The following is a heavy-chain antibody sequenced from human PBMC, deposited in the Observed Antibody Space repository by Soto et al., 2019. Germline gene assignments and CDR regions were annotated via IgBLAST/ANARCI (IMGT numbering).Heavy chain of an antibody. V-gene: IGHV4-34*01. Sequence: PSETLSLTCAVYGGSFSGYYWSWIRQPPGKGLDWIGEINHSGSTNYNPSLKSRVTMSVDTSKNQFSLKLSSVTAADTAVYYCASGGQTIIPKDWGQGTLVTVSS. J-gene: IGHJ4*02. CDR2: INHSGST. CDR1: GGSFSGYY. D-gene: IGHD3-9*01. CDR3: ASGGQTIIPKD.